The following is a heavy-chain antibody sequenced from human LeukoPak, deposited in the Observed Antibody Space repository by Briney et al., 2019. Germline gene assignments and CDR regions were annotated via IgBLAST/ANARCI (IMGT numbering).Heavy chain of an antibody. CDR2: ISYDGSNK. V-gene: IGHV3-30*18. Sequence: GGSLRLSCAASGFTFSSYGMHWVRQAPGKGLEWVAVISYDGSNKYYADSVKGRFTISRDNSKNTLYLQMNSLRAEDTAVYYCAKDQWLVPTYFDYWGQGTLVTVSS. CDR1: GFTFSSYG. J-gene: IGHJ4*02. CDR3: AKDQWLVPTYFDY. D-gene: IGHD6-19*01.